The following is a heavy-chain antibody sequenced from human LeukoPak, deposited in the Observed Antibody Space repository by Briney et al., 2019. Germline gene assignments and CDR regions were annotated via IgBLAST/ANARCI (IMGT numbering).Heavy chain of an antibody. V-gene: IGHV3-30*04. J-gene: IGHJ3*02. CDR3: ARHSITMIVVVSGRGAFDI. D-gene: IGHD3-22*01. CDR1: GFTFSSYA. CDR2: ISYDGSNK. Sequence: TGGSLRLSCAASGFTFSSYAMHGVRQAPGKGLEWVAVISYDGSNKYYADSVKGRYTISRDNSKNTLYLQMNSLRAEDTAVYYCARHSITMIVVVSGRGAFDIWGQGTMVTVSS.